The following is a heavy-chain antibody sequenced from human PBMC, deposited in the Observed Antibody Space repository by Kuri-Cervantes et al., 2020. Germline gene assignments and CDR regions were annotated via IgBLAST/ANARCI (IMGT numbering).Heavy chain of an antibody. Sequence: GESLKISWAASGITFSSYWMSWVRQAPGKGLEWVANIKQDGSEKYYVDSVKGRFTISRDNAKNSLYLQMNSLRAEDTAVYYCARVEKLRDGYNLFVLRFYYYMDVWGKGTTVTVSS. CDR3: ARVEKLRDGYNLFVLRFYYYMDV. V-gene: IGHV3-7*02. D-gene: IGHD5-24*01. CDR1: GITFSSYW. J-gene: IGHJ6*03. CDR2: IKQDGSEK.